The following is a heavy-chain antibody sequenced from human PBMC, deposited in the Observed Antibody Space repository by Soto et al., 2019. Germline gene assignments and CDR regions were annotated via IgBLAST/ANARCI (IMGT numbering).Heavy chain of an antibody. J-gene: IGHJ5*02. V-gene: IGHV3-48*03. CDR1: GFPFSSYE. Sequence: GASVRLSCAASGFPFSSYEMNWVRKAPGKGLEWVSYITSSGGTIYYADFVKGRFTISRDNAQNSLYLQMNSLRAEDTAVYYCARDGPYGDWFDPWGQGALVTFSS. CDR2: ITSSGGTI. CDR3: ARDGPYGDWFDP. D-gene: IGHD4-17*01.